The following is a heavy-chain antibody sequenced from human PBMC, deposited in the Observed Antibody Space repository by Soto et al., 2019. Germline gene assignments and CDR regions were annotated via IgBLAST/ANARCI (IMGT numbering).Heavy chain of an antibody. CDR2: TYYRSKWYN. CDR1: GDSVSSNSAA. D-gene: IGHD3-22*01. V-gene: IGHV6-1*01. Sequence: SQTLSLTCAISGDSVSSNSAAWNWIRQSPSRCLEWLGRTYYRSKWYNDYAVSVKSRITINPDTSKNQFSLQLNSVTPEDTAVYYCARDNFYDSSRYYYSFDYWGQGTLVTSPQ. J-gene: IGHJ4*02. CDR3: ARDNFYDSSRYYYSFDY.